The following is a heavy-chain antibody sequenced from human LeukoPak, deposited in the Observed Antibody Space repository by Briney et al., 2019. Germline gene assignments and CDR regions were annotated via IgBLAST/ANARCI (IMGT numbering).Heavy chain of an antibody. CDR1: GGSISRYY. D-gene: IGHD5-12*01. CDR2: IYTSGST. Sequence: PSESLSLTCTVSGGSISRYYWSWIRQPAGKGLEWIGRIYTSGSTNYNPSLKTRVTMSVDTSKNQFSLKLSSVTAPDTAVYYCARGGIVATFHWFDPWGQGTLVTVSS. J-gene: IGHJ5*02. CDR3: ARGGIVATFHWFDP. V-gene: IGHV4-4*07.